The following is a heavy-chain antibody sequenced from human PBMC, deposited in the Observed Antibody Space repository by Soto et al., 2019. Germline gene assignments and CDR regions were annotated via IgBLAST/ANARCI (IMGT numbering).Heavy chain of an antibody. V-gene: IGHV4-59*01. J-gene: IGHJ4*02. CDR3: ARGEGLGLRFDY. CDR2: IYYSGST. Sequence: SETLSLTCTVSGGSISSYYWSWIRQPPGKGLEWIGYIYYSGSTNYNPSLKSRVTISVDTSKNQFSLKLSSVTAADTAVYYCARGEGLGLRFDYWGQGTLVTVSS. D-gene: IGHD3-3*01. CDR1: GGSISSYY.